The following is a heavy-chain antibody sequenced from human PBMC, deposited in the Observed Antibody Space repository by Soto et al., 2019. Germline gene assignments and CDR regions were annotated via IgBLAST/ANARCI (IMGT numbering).Heavy chain of an antibody. CDR2: IHPSGSN. V-gene: IGHV4-34*02. J-gene: IGHJ5*02. Sequence: QVQLQQWGAGLLKPSETLSLTCAVYGESFNGYYCPWTRQSPGKGLEWIGEIHPSGSNYYNPSLQTRVTMSLDTSKKQFSLQLSSVTAADTATYYCSRGTDAYKGGRTWGQGTLVTVSS. D-gene: IGHD1-1*01. CDR1: GESFNGYY. CDR3: SRGTDAYKGGRT.